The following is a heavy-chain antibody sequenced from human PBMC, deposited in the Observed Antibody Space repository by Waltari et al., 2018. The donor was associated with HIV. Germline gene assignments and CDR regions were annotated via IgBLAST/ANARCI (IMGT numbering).Heavy chain of an antibody. V-gene: IGHV3-48*01. CDR1: GFSFSSYS. CDR2: ISTSSSAI. CDR3: ARDRTRYYFDS. J-gene: IGHJ4*02. Sequence: CTASGFSFSSYSMNWVRQAPGKGLEWVSYISTSSSAIFYADSVKGRFTISRDTAKNSLYLQMNSLRAEDTAVYYCARDRTRYYFDSWGQGTLVTVSS. D-gene: IGHD6-6*01.